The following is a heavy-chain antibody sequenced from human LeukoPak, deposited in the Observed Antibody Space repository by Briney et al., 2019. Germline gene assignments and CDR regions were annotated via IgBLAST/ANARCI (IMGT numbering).Heavy chain of an antibody. D-gene: IGHD3-9*01. CDR3: ARAEAYDILTGYSDY. CDR2: ISSSSSYI. CDR1: GFTFSSYS. J-gene: IGHJ4*02. Sequence: GGSLRLSCAASGFTFSSYSMNWVRQAPGKGLEWVSSISSSSSYIYYADSVKGRFTISRDNAKNSLYLQMNSLGAEDTAVYYCARAEAYDILTGYSDYWGQGTLVTVSS. V-gene: IGHV3-21*01.